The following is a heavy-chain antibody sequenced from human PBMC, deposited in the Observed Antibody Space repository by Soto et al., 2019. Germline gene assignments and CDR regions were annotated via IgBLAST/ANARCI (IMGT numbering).Heavy chain of an antibody. V-gene: IGHV4-39*01. D-gene: IGHD2-2*01. J-gene: IGHJ6*03. CDR2: IYYSGST. CDR3: ASSSDCSSTSCYVLGVRYYYYMDV. Sequence: QLQLQESGPGLVKPSETLSLTCTVSGGSISSRSYYWGWIRQPPGKGLEWIGSIYYSGSTYYNPSLKSRVTISVDTSKNQFSLKLSSVTAADTAVYYCASSSDCSSTSCYVLGVRYYYYMDVWGKGTTVTVSS. CDR1: GGSISSRSYY.